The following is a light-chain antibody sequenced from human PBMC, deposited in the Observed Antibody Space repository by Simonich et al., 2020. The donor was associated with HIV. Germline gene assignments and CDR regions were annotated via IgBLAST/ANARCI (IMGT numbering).Light chain of an antibody. CDR1: QSVSSD. Sequence: EIVMTQSPATLSVSPGARATLSCMASQSVSSDLACYQHKPGQAPRLLLYGASTRATGIPARFSGSWSGTEFTLTISSMQSEDCAVYYCQQYNNWPPYTFAQGTKLEIK. J-gene: IGKJ2*01. CDR3: QQYNNWPPYT. CDR2: GAS. V-gene: IGKV3-15*01.